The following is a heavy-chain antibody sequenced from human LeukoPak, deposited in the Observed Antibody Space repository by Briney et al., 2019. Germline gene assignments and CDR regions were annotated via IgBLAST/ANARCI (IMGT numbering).Heavy chain of an antibody. CDR3: ARDRRGILTGYNDAFDV. D-gene: IGHD3-9*01. Sequence: GGSLRLSCAASGFTFSSYAMSWVLQAPGRGLEWVATIKLDGSEKYYVDSVKGRFTISRDNAKNSLYLQMNSLRAEDTAVYYCARDRRGILTGYNDAFDVWGQGTRVTVSS. V-gene: IGHV3-7*01. CDR1: GFTFSSYA. CDR2: IKLDGSEK. J-gene: IGHJ3*01.